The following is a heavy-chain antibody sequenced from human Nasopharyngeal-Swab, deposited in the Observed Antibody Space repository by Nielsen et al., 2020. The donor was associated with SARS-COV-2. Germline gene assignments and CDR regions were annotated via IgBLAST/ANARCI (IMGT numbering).Heavy chain of an antibody. Sequence: RQAPGKGLEWIGSIYYSGSTYYNPSLKSRVTISVDTSKNQFSLKLSSVTAADTAVYYCASSPFRITIFRVVIGNWFDPWGQGTLVTVSS. CDR3: ASSPFRITIFRVVIGNWFDP. V-gene: IGHV4-39*01. D-gene: IGHD3-3*01. J-gene: IGHJ5*02. CDR2: IYYSGST.